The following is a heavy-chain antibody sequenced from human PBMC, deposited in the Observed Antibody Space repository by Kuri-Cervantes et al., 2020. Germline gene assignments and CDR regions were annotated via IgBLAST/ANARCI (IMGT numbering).Heavy chain of an antibody. Sequence: ASVKVSCKASGYTFTGYYMHWVRQAPGQGLEWMGWINPNSGGTNYAQKFQGRVTMTRDTSISTAYMELSSLRSEDTAVYYCAREEGYCSGGSCYYYFDYWGQGTLVTVSS. J-gene: IGHJ4*02. CDR1: GYTFTGYY. D-gene: IGHD2-15*01. CDR3: AREEGYCSGGSCYYYFDY. CDR2: INPNSGGT. V-gene: IGHV1-2*02.